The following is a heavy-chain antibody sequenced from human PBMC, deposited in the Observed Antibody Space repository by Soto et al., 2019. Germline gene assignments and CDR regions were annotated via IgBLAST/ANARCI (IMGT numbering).Heavy chain of an antibody. CDR1: GFTFSDYA. CDR2: IWHDGTNK. Sequence: QEQLVESGGGVAQPGRSLRLSCAASGFTFSDYAMHWVRQAPGKGLEWVAVIWHDGTNKYYADSVKGRFTISRDNSKTTLYLQMNSLRAEDTAVYYCARPALLVTTFDYWGQGTLVTVSS. D-gene: IGHD4-17*01. V-gene: IGHV3-33*01. CDR3: ARPALLVTTFDY. J-gene: IGHJ4*02.